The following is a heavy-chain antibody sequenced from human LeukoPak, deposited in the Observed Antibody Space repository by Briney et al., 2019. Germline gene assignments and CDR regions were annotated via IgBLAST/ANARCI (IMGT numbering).Heavy chain of an antibody. CDR2: IYNGGST. J-gene: IGHJ6*03. CDR3: AREGDFWSGYSPHDYMDV. D-gene: IGHD3-3*01. CDR1: GGSISSYY. Sequence: ETLSLTCTVSGGSISSYYWSWIRQPAGKGLEWIGRIYNGGSTKYNPSLKSRVTMSVDTPKNQFSLKLSSVTAADTAVYYCAREGDFWSGYSPHDYMDVWGKGTTVTVSS. V-gene: IGHV4-4*07.